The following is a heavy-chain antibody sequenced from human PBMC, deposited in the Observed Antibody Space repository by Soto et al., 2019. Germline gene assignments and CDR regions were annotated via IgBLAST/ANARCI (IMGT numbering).Heavy chain of an antibody. J-gene: IGHJ4*02. CDR3: ARPPGSGTLFAN. Sequence: GEALKISCQGSGYSFADSWVGWVRQVPGRGLEWVGIIYPGYSDIRYRPSFQGRVTISADKSVNTAYLQWSSLRASDTAIYYCARPPGSGTLFANWGQGTPVTVSS. V-gene: IGHV5-51*01. CDR2: IYPGYSDI. CDR1: GYSFADSW. D-gene: IGHD2-15*01.